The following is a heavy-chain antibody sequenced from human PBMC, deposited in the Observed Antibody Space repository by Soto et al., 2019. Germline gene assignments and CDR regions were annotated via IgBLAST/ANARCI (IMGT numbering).Heavy chain of an antibody. Sequence: QVDLVQSGAEVKKPGSSVTVSCKASGASFYNFALYWVRQAPGQGLEWVGGLTPVFRTANYSQKFQGRVTITSDESTTTASMELSNLRSDDTAVFYCAGVDCGGGTCYSGGVDYWGQGTLVTFSS. V-gene: IGHV1-69*01. CDR2: LTPVFRTA. D-gene: IGHD2-15*01. CDR3: AGVDCGGGTCYSGGVDY. J-gene: IGHJ4*02. CDR1: GASFYNFA.